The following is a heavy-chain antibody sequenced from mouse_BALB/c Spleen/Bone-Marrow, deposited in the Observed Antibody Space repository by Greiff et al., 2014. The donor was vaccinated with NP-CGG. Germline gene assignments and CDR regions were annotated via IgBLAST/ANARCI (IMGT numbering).Heavy chain of an antibody. V-gene: IGHV5-17*02. J-gene: IGHJ4*01. D-gene: IGHD2-4*01. CDR2: ISSGSSTI. CDR3: ARDDYDYAMDY. Sequence: EVMLVESGGGLVQPGGSRKLSCAASGFTFSSFGMHWARQAPEKGLEWVAYISSGSSTIYYADTVKGRFTISRDNPKNTLFLQMTSLRSEDTAMYYCARDDYDYAMDYWGQGTSVTVSS. CDR1: GFTFSSFG.